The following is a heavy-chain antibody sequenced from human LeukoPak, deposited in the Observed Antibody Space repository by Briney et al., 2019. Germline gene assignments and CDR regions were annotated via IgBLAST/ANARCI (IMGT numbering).Heavy chain of an antibody. CDR2: ISVSGGGT. CDR1: GFTFSSYH. D-gene: IGHD3-10*01. V-gene: IGHV3-23*01. CDR3: AKDRVVRGVMGAGGY. Sequence: GGPLTLSCAASGFTFSSYHMIWLPQAPGKAREWVSAISVSGGGTDYAEYVKGRLTISRDKSKNTLYLQMNSLRAEDTAVYYCAKDRVVRGVMGAGGYWGQGTLVTVSS. J-gene: IGHJ4*02.